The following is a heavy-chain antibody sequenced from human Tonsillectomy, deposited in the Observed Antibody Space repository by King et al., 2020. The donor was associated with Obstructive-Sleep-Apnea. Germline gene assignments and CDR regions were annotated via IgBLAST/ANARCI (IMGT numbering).Heavy chain of an antibody. CDR3: ARVKRGGTWDGMDV. V-gene: IGHV5-10-1*03. CDR1: GYSFTSYW. CDR2: IDPSDSYT. Sequence: VQLVESGAEVKKPGESLRIACKGSGYSFTSYWINWVRQMPGKGLEWMGRIDPSDSYTNYSPSFQGRVTISADRSISIAYLQWGSLKASDTAMYYCARVKRGGTWDGMDVWGQGTTVTVSS. D-gene: IGHD2-15*01. J-gene: IGHJ6*02.